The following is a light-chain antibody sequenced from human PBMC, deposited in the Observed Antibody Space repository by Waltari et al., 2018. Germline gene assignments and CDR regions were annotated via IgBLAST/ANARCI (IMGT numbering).Light chain of an antibody. J-gene: IGKJ1*01. CDR2: YAS. CDR3: HQSSSLSWT. CDR1: QIIGIS. Sequence: EIVLTQSPDFQSVTLKEKVTITSRASQIIGISLHWYQPKPDQSPKLLIKYASQSFSGVPSRFSGSGSGTDFTLTINSLEAEDAATYYCHQSSSLSWTFGQGTKVEIK. V-gene: IGKV6-21*01.